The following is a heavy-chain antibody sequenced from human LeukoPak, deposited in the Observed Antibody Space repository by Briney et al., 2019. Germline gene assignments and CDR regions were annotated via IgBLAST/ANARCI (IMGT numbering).Heavy chain of an antibody. D-gene: IGHD3-9*01. CDR3: ARNFDMKGSDP. J-gene: IGHJ5*02. Sequence: ASVKVSCKASGYTFTGYYMNWVRQAPGQGLEWMGWINSDSGFTKYAQKFQGRVTMTRDTSITTVYMDLTRLTSDDTADYYCARNFDMKGSDPWGQGTLVTVSS. V-gene: IGHV1-2*02. CDR1: GYTFTGYY. CDR2: INSDSGFT.